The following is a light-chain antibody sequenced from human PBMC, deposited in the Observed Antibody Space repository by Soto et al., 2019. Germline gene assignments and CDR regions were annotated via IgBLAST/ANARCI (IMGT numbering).Light chain of an antibody. J-gene: IGLJ2*01. V-gene: IGLV2-8*01. CDR3: RSYAGATNLV. CDR1: SSDVGAYNS. Sequence: QSVLTQPPSASGSPGQSVTISCTGTSSDVGAYNSVSWYQHYPGKAPKLLIYEVSKRPSGVPDRLSGSKSGTTASLTVSGLQAEDAADYYCRSYAGATNLVFGGGTKLTVL. CDR2: EVS.